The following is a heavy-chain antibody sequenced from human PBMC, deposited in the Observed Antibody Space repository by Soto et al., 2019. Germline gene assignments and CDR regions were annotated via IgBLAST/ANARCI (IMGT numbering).Heavy chain of an antibody. CDR1: GGTFSSYA. D-gene: IGHD3-22*01. CDR2: IIPNFGTA. J-gene: IGHJ5*02. Sequence: QVQLVQSGAEVKKPGSSVKVSCKASGGTFSSYAISWVRQAPGPGLEWMGEIIPNFGTANYAQKFQGRVTITADECTSTAYMELSSLRSEDTAVYYCARDRGPSSGYYPYWFDPWGQGTLVTVSS. CDR3: ARDRGPSSGYYPYWFDP. V-gene: IGHV1-69*12.